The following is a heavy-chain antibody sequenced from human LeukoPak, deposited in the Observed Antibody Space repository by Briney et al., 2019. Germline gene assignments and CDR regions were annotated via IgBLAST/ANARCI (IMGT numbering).Heavy chain of an antibody. CDR1: GFTFSSYE. Sequence: GGSLRLSCAASGFTFSSYEMNWVRQAPGKGLQWVSXISSSGTTIYYADSVKGRFTISRDNAKNSLYLQMNSLRAEDTAVYYCARKYCSTTSCLFDNWGQGTLVTVSS. CDR3: ARKYCSTTSCLFDN. D-gene: IGHD2-2*01. V-gene: IGHV3-48*03. CDR2: ISSSGTTI. J-gene: IGHJ4*02.